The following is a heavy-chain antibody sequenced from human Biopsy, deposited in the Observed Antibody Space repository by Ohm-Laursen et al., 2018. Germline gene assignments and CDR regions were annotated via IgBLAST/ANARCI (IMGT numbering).Heavy chain of an antibody. J-gene: IGHJ2*01. V-gene: IGHV4-59*08. Sequence: SDTLSLTWAVSGGSISSYYWSWIRQPPGRGLEWIGYIYYTGSTNYNPSLKSRVTILVDPSMNHLSLRLTSVTAADTAVYYCARHAPSYSGSYWRYFDLWGRGTLVTVSS. D-gene: IGHD1-26*01. CDR1: GGSISSYY. CDR3: ARHAPSYSGSYWRYFDL. CDR2: IYYTGST.